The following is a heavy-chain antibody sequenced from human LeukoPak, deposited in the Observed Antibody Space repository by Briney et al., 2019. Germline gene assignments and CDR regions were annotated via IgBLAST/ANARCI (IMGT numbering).Heavy chain of an antibody. V-gene: IGHV3-23*01. CDR1: GFTFSSYA. CDR3: AKDHRPYYYGSGSYYPFDY. CDR2: ISGSGGST. D-gene: IGHD3-10*01. J-gene: IGHJ4*02. Sequence: GGSLRLSCAASGFTFSSYAMSWVRQAPGKGLEWVSAISGSGGSTYYADSVKGRFTISRDNSKNTLYLQMNSLRAEDTAVYYCAKDHRPYYYGSGSYYPFDYWGQGTLVTVSS.